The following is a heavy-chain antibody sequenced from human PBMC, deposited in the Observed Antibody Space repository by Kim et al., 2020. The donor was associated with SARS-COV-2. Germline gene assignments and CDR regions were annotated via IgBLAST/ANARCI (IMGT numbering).Heavy chain of an antibody. J-gene: IGHJ2*01. CDR2: ISSSGSTI. CDR1: GFTFSDYY. Sequence: GGSLRLSCAASGFTFSDYYMSWIRQAPGKGLEWVSYISSSGSTIYYADSVKGRFTISRDNAKNSLYLQMNSLRAEDTAVYYCARARGYYYDSQPPTGGFDLWGRGTLVTVSS. CDR3: ARARGYYYDSQPPTGGFDL. D-gene: IGHD3-22*01. V-gene: IGHV3-11*01.